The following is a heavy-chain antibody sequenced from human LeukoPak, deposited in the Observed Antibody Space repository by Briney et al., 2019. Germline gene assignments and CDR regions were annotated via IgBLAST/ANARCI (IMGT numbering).Heavy chain of an antibody. Sequence: PSETLSLTCTVSGGSVSSGSYYWSWIRQPPGKGLEWIGYIYYSGSTNYNPSLKSRVTISVDTSKNQFSLKLSSVTAADTAVYYCASQARGYCGGDCLTFDYWGQGTLVTVSS. CDR1: GGSVSSGSYY. D-gene: IGHD2-21*02. V-gene: IGHV4-61*01. CDR3: ASQARGYCGGDCLTFDY. CDR2: IYYSGST. J-gene: IGHJ4*02.